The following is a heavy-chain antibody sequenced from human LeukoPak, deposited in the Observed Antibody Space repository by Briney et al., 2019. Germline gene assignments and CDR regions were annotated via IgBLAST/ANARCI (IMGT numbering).Heavy chain of an antibody. J-gene: IGHJ4*02. Sequence: GSLRLSYAASEFTFSSYAMSWVRQAPGKGLEWVSTISGSGVSSYYADSVKGRFTISRDNSKNALYLQMNSLRAEDTAVYYCARPKVGAVDSWGQGTLVTVSS. CDR1: EFTFSSYA. D-gene: IGHD1-26*01. CDR2: ISGSGVSS. V-gene: IGHV3-23*01. CDR3: ARPKVGAVDS.